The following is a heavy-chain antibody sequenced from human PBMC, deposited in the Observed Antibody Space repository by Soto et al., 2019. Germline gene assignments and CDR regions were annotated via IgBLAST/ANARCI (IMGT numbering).Heavy chain of an antibody. Sequence: SETLCLTCTVSGGPISSSTYYWGWLRQLPGQGLEWIGSIFYSASPYSNPSPRSRVTIYIDLYKNHFSLKLRSVTAADTAVYYCARHWVVPTTTYKSFDLWCQGTLVTVSS. CDR1: GGPISSSTYY. CDR2: IFYSASP. CDR3: ARHWVVPTTTYKSFDL. V-gene: IGHV4-39*01. J-gene: IGHJ5*02. D-gene: IGHD6-19*01.